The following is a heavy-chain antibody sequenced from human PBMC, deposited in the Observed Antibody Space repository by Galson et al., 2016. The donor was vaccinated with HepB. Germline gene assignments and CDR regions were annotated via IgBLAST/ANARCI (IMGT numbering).Heavy chain of an antibody. Sequence: SETLSLTCTVSADPISGYYWIWVRQPPGRGLEWVGDIYYTGSVQYNPSLKSRVTISIDTSKKQFSLQLTSVTAADTAGYFCARASIATRSFDSWGQGTLVTVS. CDR1: ADPISGYY. J-gene: IGHJ4*02. V-gene: IGHV4-59*12. CDR2: IYYTGSV. CDR3: ARASIATRSFDS. D-gene: IGHD3-3*01.